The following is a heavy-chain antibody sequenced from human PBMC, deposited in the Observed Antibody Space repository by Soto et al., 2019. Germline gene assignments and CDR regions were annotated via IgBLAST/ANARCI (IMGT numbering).Heavy chain of an antibody. CDR2: INHNEDS. J-gene: IGHJ3*02. V-gene: IGHV4-34*01. CDR1: GGSFGTSY. Sequence: QVHLQQWGAGLLKPSETLSLTCGVYGGSFGTSYWAWIRQSPEKGLEWIGEINHNEDSNYNPSLKMRVTISLDMSENQFSRKLTPVAAADTAVYYCARVTRFPDAFDIWGQGTPVIVSS. CDR3: ARVTRFPDAFDI.